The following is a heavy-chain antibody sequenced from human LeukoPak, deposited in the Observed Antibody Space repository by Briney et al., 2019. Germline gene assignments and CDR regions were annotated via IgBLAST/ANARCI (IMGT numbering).Heavy chain of an antibody. D-gene: IGHD3-10*01. CDR1: GYTFTSYG. CDR2: IIAYNGNT. V-gene: IGHV1-18*01. Sequence: ASVKVSCKASGYTFTSYGISWVRQAPGQGLERMGWIIAYNGNTNYAQKFQGRVTMTTDTSASTDYMELRSLRSDDTAVYYCARTSNERVITMVRGNYYYGMDVWGQGTTVTVSS. CDR3: ARTSNERVITMVRGNYYYGMDV. J-gene: IGHJ6*02.